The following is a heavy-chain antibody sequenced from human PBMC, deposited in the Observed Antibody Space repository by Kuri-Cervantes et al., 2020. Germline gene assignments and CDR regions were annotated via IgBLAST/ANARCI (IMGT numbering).Heavy chain of an antibody. Sequence: LSLTCAASGFTFSSYAMHWVRQAPGKGLEWVAVISYDGSNKYYADSVKGRFTISRDNSKNTLYLQMNSLRAEDTAVYYCARETNIAVAGTEAFDIWGQGTMVTVSS. CDR3: ARETNIAVAGTEAFDI. J-gene: IGHJ3*02. CDR2: ISYDGSNK. D-gene: IGHD6-19*01. V-gene: IGHV3-30-3*01. CDR1: GFTFSSYA.